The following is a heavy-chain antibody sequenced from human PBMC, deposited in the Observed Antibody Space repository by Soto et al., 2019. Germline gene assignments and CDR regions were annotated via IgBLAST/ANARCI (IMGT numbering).Heavy chain of an antibody. D-gene: IGHD6-19*01. CDR1: GLSLTTSGVG. CDR2: IYWDEQK. V-gene: IGHV2-5*02. CDR3: AHRQTAVAGAFDF. J-gene: IGHJ4*02. Sequence: QITLKESGPTVVKPTQTLTLTCTLSGLSLTTSGVGVGWIRQPPGEALEWLALIYWDEQKHYSPSLRSRLTITRDTAKNHVVLTMTNMDPADTATYYCAHRQTAVAGAFDFWGQGTLVSVSS.